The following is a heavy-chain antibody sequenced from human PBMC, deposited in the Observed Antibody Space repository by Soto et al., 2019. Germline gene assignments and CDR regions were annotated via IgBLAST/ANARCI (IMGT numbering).Heavy chain of an antibody. CDR3: ARDRGIVVVPARYDGFDY. D-gene: IGHD2-2*01. CDR2: INPSGGST. J-gene: IGHJ4*02. V-gene: IGHV1-46*03. Sequence: GASVKVSCKASGYTFTSYYMHWVRRAPGQGLEWMGIINPSGGSTSYAQKFQGRVTMTRDTSTSTVYMELSSLRSEDTAVYYCARDRGIVVVPARYDGFDYWGQGTLVTVSS. CDR1: GYTFTSYY.